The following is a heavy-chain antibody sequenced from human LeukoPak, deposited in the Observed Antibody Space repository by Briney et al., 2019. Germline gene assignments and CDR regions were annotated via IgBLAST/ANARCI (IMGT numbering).Heavy chain of an antibody. Sequence: SETLSLTCTVSGGSISSYYWSWVRQPPGKGLEWIGYIYYSGSTYYNPSLKSRVTISVDTSKNQYSLKLSSVTAADTAVYYCARGDYYDSSGYYSPWGQGTLVTVSS. CDR2: IYYSGST. CDR1: GGSISSYY. CDR3: ARGDYYDSSGYYSP. D-gene: IGHD3-22*01. V-gene: IGHV4-59*06. J-gene: IGHJ5*02.